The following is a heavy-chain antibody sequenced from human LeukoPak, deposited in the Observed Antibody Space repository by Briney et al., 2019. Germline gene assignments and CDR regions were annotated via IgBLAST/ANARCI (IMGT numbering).Heavy chain of an antibody. D-gene: IGHD3-10*01. V-gene: IGHV4-34*01. CDR3: ARGDPYYYYGSGSYLYYFDY. Sequence: SETLSLTCAVYGGSFSGYYWSWIRQPPGKGLDWIGEINHSGSTNYNPSLKSRVTISVDTSKNQFSLKLSSVTAADTAVYYCARGDPYYYYGSGSYLYYFDYWGQGTLVTVSS. CDR2: INHSGST. J-gene: IGHJ4*02. CDR1: GGSFSGYY.